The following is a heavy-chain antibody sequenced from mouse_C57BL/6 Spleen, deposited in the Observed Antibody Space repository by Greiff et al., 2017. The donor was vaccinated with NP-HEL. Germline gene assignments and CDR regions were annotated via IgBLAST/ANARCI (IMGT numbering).Heavy chain of an antibody. J-gene: IGHJ2*01. D-gene: IGHD1-1*01. Sequence: VQLQQSGPELVKPGASVKISCKASGYAFSSSWMNWVKQRPGTGLEWIGRIYPGDGDPNYNGKFKGKATLTADKSSSTAYMQLSSLTSEDSAVYFCARKDYYGSFDYWGQGTTLTVSS. V-gene: IGHV1-82*01. CDR1: GYAFSSSW. CDR2: IYPGDGDP. CDR3: ARKDYYGSFDY.